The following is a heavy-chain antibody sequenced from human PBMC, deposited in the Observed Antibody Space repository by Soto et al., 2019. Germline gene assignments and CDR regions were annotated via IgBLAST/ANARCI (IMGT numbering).Heavy chain of an antibody. CDR3: ARIPYYNSATIFDH. CDR1: GFTVSSNY. D-gene: IGHD3-10*01. CDR2: IYAGSIT. V-gene: IGHV3-53*01. Sequence: XGSLILSCVASGFTVSSNYMSWVRQSAGRGLEWVSVIYAGSITFYADSVKGRFTISRDISKNSLYLEMNSLRAEDTAVYYFARIPYYNSATIFDHRGQGTLVTL. J-gene: IGHJ4*02.